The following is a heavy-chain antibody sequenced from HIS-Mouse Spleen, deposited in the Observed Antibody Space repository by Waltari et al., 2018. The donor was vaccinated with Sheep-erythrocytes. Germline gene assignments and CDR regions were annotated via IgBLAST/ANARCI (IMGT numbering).Heavy chain of an antibody. Sequence: QVQLVQSGAEVKKPGSSVKGSCKASGGTFSSYAISWVRQAPGQGLEWMGRIIPILGIANYEQKFQGRVTITADKSTSTAYMELSSLRSEDTAVYYCAQTGATTPHFDYWGQGTLVTVSS. D-gene: IGHD1-26*01. CDR2: IIPILGIA. V-gene: IGHV1-69*04. CDR3: AQTGATTPHFDY. J-gene: IGHJ4*02. CDR1: GGTFSSYA.